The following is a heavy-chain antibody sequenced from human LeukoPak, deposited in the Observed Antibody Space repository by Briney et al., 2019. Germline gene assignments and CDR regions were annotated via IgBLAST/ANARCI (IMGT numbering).Heavy chain of an antibody. CDR3: ARRLWFGEFSFDF. J-gene: IGHJ4*02. Sequence: PGGSLRLSCAASGFTFSSYWMSWVRQAPGKGLEWVANINQTGSEKYFVDSVKGRFTISRDNAKNSLYLQMNSLEASDTAMYYCARRLWFGEFSFDFWGQGTLVTVSS. D-gene: IGHD3-10*01. CDR2: INQTGSEK. CDR1: GFTFSSYW. V-gene: IGHV3-7*03.